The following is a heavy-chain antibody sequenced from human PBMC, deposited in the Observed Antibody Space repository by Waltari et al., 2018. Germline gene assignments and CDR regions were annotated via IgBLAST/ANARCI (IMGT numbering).Heavy chain of an antibody. CDR1: GGSILSYY. Sequence: QVQLQESGPGLVKPSETLSLTCTVSGGSILSYYWSWIRQPAGKGLEWIGRIYPGSTPYYNPSLQTRIMMSVDTSQNQFSRKLSFVTAADTAVYYCARIYGSGTFIYMDVWGKGTTVTVSS. D-gene: IGHD3-10*01. CDR2: IYPGSTP. CDR3: ARIYGSGTFIYMDV. V-gene: IGHV4-4*07. J-gene: IGHJ6*03.